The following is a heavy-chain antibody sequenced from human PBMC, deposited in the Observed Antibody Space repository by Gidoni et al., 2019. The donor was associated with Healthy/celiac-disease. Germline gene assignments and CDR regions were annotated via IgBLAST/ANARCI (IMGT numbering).Heavy chain of an antibody. D-gene: IGHD1-1*01. V-gene: IGHV3-74*01. CDR1: VFTFSSYW. J-gene: IGHJ4*02. CDR2: INSDGGST. Sequence: EVQLVESGGGLVQPGGSLRLSCAASVFTFSSYWMHWVRQAPGKGLVWVSRINSDGGSTSYADSVKGRFTISRDNAKNTLYLQMNSLRAEDTAVYYCARAWGYNDFDYWGQGTLVTVSS. CDR3: ARAWGYNDFDY.